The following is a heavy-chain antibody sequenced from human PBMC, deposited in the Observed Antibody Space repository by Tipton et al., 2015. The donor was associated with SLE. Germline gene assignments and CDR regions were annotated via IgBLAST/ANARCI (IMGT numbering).Heavy chain of an antibody. CDR3: ARGQHQFGRFDY. J-gene: IGHJ4*02. D-gene: IGHD3/OR15-3a*01. V-gene: IGHV4-59*12. CDR1: GDSISHVY. CDR2: IYYSGSGTT. Sequence: TLSLTCTVSGDSISHVYWSWIRQAPGKGLEWIGYIYYSGSGTTNYNPSLKSRVTISVDTSENQFSLKLTSVTAADTAVYYCARGQHQFGRFDYWGQGTLVTVSS.